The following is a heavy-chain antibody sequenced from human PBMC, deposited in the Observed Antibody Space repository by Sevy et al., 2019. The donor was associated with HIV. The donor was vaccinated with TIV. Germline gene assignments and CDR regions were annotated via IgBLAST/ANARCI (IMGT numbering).Heavy chain of an antibody. CDR1: GFTFSSYD. J-gene: IGHJ3*02. CDR3: AKSMGGFDAFDI. V-gene: IGHV3-23*01. CDR2: ISGSGVST. Sequence: GGSLRLSCAASGFTFSSYDMSWVRQAPGKGLEWVSVISGSGVSTYYADSVKGRFTISRDNSKNTLYLRLNSLRAEDTAVYYCAKSMGGFDAFDIWGQGTMVTVSS. D-gene: IGHD6-25*01.